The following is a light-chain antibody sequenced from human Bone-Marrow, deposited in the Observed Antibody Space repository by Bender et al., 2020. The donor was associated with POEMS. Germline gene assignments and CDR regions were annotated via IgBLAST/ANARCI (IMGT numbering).Light chain of an antibody. J-gene: IGLJ2*01. Sequence: QSALTQPASVSASFGQSFSISCTGTSSVFGGYNTVSCYQQHPGESPKLVIYEVSERPSGISHRFSGSKSGNTASLTISGLQAEDEADYYCNSPTTISTLVVFGGGTKLSVL. CDR3: NSPTTISTLVV. V-gene: IGLV2-14*01. CDR2: EVS. CDR1: SSVFGGYNT.